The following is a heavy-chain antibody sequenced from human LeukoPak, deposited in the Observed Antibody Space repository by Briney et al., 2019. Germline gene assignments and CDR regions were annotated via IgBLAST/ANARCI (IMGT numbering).Heavy chain of an antibody. V-gene: IGHV4-59*08. J-gene: IGHJ4*02. Sequence: TSETLSLTCTVSGGSISSYYWSWIRQPPGKGLEWIGYIYYSGSTNYNPSLKSRVTISVDTSKNQFSLKLSSVTAADTAVYYCARHVKQWPLGGLLDYWGQGTLVTVSS. CDR1: GGSISSYY. CDR2: IYYSGST. D-gene: IGHD6-19*01. CDR3: ARHVKQWPLGGLLDY.